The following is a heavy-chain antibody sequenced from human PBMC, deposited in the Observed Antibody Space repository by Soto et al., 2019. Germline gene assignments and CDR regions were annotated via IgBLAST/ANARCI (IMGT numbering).Heavy chain of an antibody. J-gene: IGHJ4*02. CDR2: ISVSNGNS. D-gene: IGHD5-18*01. CDR1: GDRFSSYG. CDR3: ARANFADTILYYFDY. V-gene: IGHV1-18*04. Sequence: ASVKVSCKASGDRFSSYGLSWVRQAPGQGLEWMGWISVSNGNSKSAEKFQGRITMTIDTFTVTAYMDLKLSSVTAADTAVYYCARANFADTILYYFDYWGQGTLVTVSS.